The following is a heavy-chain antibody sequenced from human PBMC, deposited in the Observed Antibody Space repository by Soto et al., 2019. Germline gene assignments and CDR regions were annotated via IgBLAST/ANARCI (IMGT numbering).Heavy chain of an antibody. CDR3: ARGGHCSGGSCYRDAFDI. CDR1: GGSISSYY. Sequence: SETLSLTCTVSGGSISSYYWSWIRQPPGKGLEWIGYIYYSGSTYYNPSLKSRVTISVDTSKNQFSLKLSSVTAADTAVYYCARGGHCSGGSCYRDAFDIWGQGTMVTVSS. CDR2: IYYSGST. D-gene: IGHD2-15*01. J-gene: IGHJ3*02. V-gene: IGHV4-59*12.